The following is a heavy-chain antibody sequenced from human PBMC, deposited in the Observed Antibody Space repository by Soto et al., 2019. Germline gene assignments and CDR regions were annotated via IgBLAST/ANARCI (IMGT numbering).Heavy chain of an antibody. V-gene: IGHV3-30*18. CDR3: AKGDEFPYYYDSRVFYYYGMDV. CDR1: GFTFSSYG. J-gene: IGHJ6*02. Sequence: GGSLRLSCAASGFTFSSYGMHWVRQAPGKGLEWVAVISYDGSNKYYADSVKGRFTISRDNSKNTLYLQMNSLRAEDTAVYYCAKGDEFPYYYDSRVFYYYGMDVWGQGTTVTVSS. D-gene: IGHD3-22*01. CDR2: ISYDGSNK.